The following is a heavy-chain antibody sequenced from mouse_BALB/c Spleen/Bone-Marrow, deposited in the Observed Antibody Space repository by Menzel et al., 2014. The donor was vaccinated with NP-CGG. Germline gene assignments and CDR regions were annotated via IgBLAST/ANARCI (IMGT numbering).Heavy chain of an antibody. D-gene: IGHD3-2*02. Sequence: VHVKQSGAELVKPGASVKLSCTASGFNIKDTYMHWVKQRPEQGLEWIGRIDPANGNAKYDPKFQGKATITADTSSNTAYLQLSSLTSEDTAVXXXXRXRLXTYFDFWGQGTTLTVSS. CDR1: GFNIKDTY. CDR2: IDPANGNA. V-gene: IGHV14-3*02. J-gene: IGHJ2*01. CDR3: XRXRLXTYFDF.